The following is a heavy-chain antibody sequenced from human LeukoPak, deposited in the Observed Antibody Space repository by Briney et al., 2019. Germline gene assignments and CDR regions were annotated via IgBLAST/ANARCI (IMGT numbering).Heavy chain of an antibody. CDR1: GGSINSNY. D-gene: IGHD2-15*01. CDR3: ARDIVGTYGMDV. Sequence: SETLSLACTVSGGSINSNYWNWIRQPPGKGLEWIGHIYYSGSTNYSPSLNSRVTISLDTSKNQFSLEMRSVTAADTAVYYCARDIVGTYGMDVWGQGTSVTVSS. J-gene: IGHJ6*02. V-gene: IGHV4-59*01. CDR2: IYYSGST.